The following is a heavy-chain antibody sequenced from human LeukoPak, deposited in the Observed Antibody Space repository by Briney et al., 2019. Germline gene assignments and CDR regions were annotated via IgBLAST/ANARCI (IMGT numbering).Heavy chain of an antibody. CDR2: INWNGGST. D-gene: IGHD3-3*01. J-gene: IGHJ4*02. CDR3: ARGLRFLEWLPGFDY. CDR1: GFTFDDYG. Sequence: GGSLRLSCAASGFTFDDYGMSWVRQAPGKGLEWVSGINWNGGSTGYADSVKGRFTISRDNAKNSLYLQMNSLRAEDTALYYCARGLRFLEWLPGFDYWGQGTLVTVSS. V-gene: IGHV3-20*04.